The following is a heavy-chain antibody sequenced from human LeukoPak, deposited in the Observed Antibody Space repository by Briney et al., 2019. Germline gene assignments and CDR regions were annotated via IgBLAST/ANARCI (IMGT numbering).Heavy chain of an antibody. V-gene: IGHV3-21*01. CDR1: GFTFSSYS. CDR3: ARDYYGSGSSDY. D-gene: IGHD3-10*01. Sequence: PGGSLRLSCAASGFTFSSYSMNWVRQAPGKGLEWVSSISSSSSYIYYADSVKGRFTISRGNAKNSLYLQMNSLRAEDTAVYYCARDYYGSGSSDYWGQGTLVTVSS. J-gene: IGHJ4*02. CDR2: ISSSSSYI.